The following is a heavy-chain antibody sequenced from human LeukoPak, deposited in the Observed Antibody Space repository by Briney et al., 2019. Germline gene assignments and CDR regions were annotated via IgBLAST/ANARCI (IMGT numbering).Heavy chain of an antibody. V-gene: IGHV3-33*01. CDR3: AREQWLVGWDY. D-gene: IGHD6-19*01. J-gene: IGHJ4*02. CDR1: GFTFSSYG. Sequence: GRSLRLSCAASGFTFSSYGMHWVRQAPGKGLEWVAVIWYDGSNKYYADSMKGRFTISRDNSKNTLYLQMNSLRAEDTAVYYCAREQWLVGWDYWGQGTLVTVSS. CDR2: IWYDGSNK.